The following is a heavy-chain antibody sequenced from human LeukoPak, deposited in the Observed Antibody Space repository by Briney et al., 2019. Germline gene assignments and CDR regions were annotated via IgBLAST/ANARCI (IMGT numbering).Heavy chain of an antibody. CDR2: IRYDGIDK. CDR3: ANPRGGYYYMDV. D-gene: IGHD3-10*01. CDR1: GFTFSSYW. Sequence: PGGSLRLSCAASGFTFSSYWMHWVRQAPGKGLEWVSFIRYDGIDKYYADSVKGRFTISRDNSKNALYLQMNSLRAEDTAVYFCANPRGGYYYMDVWGKGTTVTVSS. V-gene: IGHV3-30*02. J-gene: IGHJ6*03.